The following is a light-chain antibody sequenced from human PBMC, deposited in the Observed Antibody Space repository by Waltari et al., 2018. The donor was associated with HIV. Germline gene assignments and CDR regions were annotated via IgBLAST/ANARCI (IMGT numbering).Light chain of an antibody. CDR1: QSISSN. CDR2: DAS. Sequence: EKVMTQSPATLSVSPGERATLSCRASQSISSNLAWYQQRPGQAPRLLIYDASTRATSIPARFSGSGSGTEFTLTISSLQSEDFAVYYCQQYNNWPPWTFGQGTKVEIK. CDR3: QQYNNWPPWT. V-gene: IGKV3-15*01. J-gene: IGKJ1*01.